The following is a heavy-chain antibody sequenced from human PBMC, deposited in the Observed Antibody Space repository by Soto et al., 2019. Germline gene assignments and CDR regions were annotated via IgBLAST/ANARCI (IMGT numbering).Heavy chain of an antibody. CDR3: ARADAYQLLSAPSFDY. V-gene: IGHV4-30-4*01. J-gene: IGHJ4*02. Sequence: QVHLQESGPGLVKPSQTLSLTCTVSGGSISSGDYYWSWIRQPPGKGLEWIGYIYYGGRTYSNPSLKSRVTIAVDTSKNQFSLKLSSVTATDTAVYYCARADAYQLLSAPSFDYWGQGTLVTVSS. D-gene: IGHD2-2*01. CDR2: IYYGGRT. CDR1: GGSISSGDYY.